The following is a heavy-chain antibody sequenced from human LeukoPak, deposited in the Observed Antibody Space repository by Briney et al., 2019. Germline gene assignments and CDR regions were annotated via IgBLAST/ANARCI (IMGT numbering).Heavy chain of an antibody. CDR1: GGSISSYY. V-gene: IGHV4-59*08. Sequence: PSETLSLTCTVSGGSISSYYWSWIRQPPGKGLEWIGYIYYSGSTNYNPSLKSRVTISVDTSKNQFSLKLSSVTAADTAVYYCARGARFGELIFDYWGQGTLVTVSS. CDR3: ARGARFGELIFDY. CDR2: IYYSGST. J-gene: IGHJ4*02. D-gene: IGHD3-10*01.